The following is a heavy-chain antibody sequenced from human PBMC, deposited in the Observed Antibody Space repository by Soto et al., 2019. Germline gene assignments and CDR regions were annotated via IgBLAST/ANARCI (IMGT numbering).Heavy chain of an antibody. CDR2: VKEDGSEL. CDR3: ARDIGFDYVN. V-gene: IGHV3-7*01. J-gene: IGHJ4*02. D-gene: IGHD3-16*01. Sequence: GGSLRLSCAVSGFNVMSYWMSWVRQAPGKGLEWVASVKEDGSELYYLHSVRGRFSISRDSAGNALHLTMNYLSAEDTGVYFCARDIGFDYVNWGQGIPVTVSS. CDR1: GFNVMSYW.